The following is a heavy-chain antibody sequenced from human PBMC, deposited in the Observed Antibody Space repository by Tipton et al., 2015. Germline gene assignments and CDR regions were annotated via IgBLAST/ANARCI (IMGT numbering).Heavy chain of an antibody. J-gene: IGHJ4*02. V-gene: IGHV3-11*01. CDR1: GFTFSDYY. Sequence: SLRLSCAASGFTFSDYYMSWIRQAPGKGLEWVSYIRSSGSTIYYADSVKGRFTISRDNAKNSVYLQMNSLRAEDTAVYYCATEGISSSWYGSFDNWGQGTLVTVSP. CDR2: IRSSGSTI. CDR3: ATEGISSSWYGSFDN. D-gene: IGHD6-13*01.